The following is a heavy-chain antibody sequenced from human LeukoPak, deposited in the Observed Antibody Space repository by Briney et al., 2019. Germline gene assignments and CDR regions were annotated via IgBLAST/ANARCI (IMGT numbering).Heavy chain of an antibody. V-gene: IGHV3-30*02. D-gene: IGHD3-3*01. Sequence: PGGSLRLSCAASGFTFSSYGMRWVRQAPGKGLEWVAFIRYDGSNKYYADSVKGRFTISRDNSKNTLYLQMNSLRAEDTAVYSCAKGNVLRFLEWFIWGQGTLVTVSS. J-gene: IGHJ4*02. CDR3: AKGNVLRFLEWFI. CDR1: GFTFSSYG. CDR2: IRYDGSNK.